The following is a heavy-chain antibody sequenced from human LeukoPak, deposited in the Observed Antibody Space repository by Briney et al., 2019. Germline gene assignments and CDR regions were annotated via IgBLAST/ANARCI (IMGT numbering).Heavy chain of an antibody. V-gene: IGHV3-23*01. Sequence: GGSLRLSCAASGFTFSSYGMSWVRQAPGKGLEWVSAISGSGDSTYYADSVKGRFTISRDNSKNTLYLQMNSLRAEDTAVYYCAKDKNSDSSGYYYGGYFDYWGQGTLVTVSS. CDR3: AKDKNSDSSGYYYGGYFDY. CDR1: GFTFSSYG. J-gene: IGHJ4*02. D-gene: IGHD3-22*01. CDR2: ISGSGDST.